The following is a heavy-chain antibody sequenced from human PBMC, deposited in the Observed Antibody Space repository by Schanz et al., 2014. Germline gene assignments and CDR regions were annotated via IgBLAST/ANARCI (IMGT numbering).Heavy chain of an antibody. J-gene: IGHJ6*02. CDR1: GFTFSSYA. D-gene: IGHD3-3*01. Sequence: EVQLVESGGGVVRPGGSLRLSCAASGFTFSSYAMSWVRQPPGKGLEWVSSIRGSGGGTTYYADSVKGRFTISRDNSKNTLYLQINSLRVEDTAVYYCARFLARYQYYGVDVWGQGTTVIVSS. CDR2: IRGSGGGTT. CDR3: ARFLARYQYYGVDV. V-gene: IGHV3-23*04.